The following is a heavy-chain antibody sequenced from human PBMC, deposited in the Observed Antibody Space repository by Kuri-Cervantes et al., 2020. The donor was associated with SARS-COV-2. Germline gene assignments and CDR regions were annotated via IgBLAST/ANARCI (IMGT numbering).Heavy chain of an antibody. J-gene: IGHJ4*02. CDR2: IWYDGSNK. V-gene: IGHV3-33*01. CDR3: VRDSSYAFDY. CDR1: GFTFSRYG. D-gene: IGHD2-2*01. Sequence: GESLKIFCAASGFTFSRYGMHWVRQSPGKGLEWVAVIWYDGSNKYYADSVKGRFTISRDNSKNTLYLQMNSLRAEDTAVYYCVRDSSYAFDYWGQGTLVTVSS.